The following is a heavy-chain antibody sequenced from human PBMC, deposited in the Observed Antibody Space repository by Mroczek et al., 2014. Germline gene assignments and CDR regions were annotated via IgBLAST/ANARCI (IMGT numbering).Heavy chain of an antibody. CDR3: ARDRRGLLVVRGVSWGAFDI. D-gene: IGHD3-10*01. V-gene: IGHV4-59*01. Sequence: QVQLVESGPGLVKPSETLSLTCTVSGGSISSYYWSWIRQPPGKGLEWIGYIYYSGSTNYNPSLKSRVTISVDTSKNQFSLKLSSVTAADTAVYYCARDRRGLLVVRGVSWGAFDIWGQGTMVTVSS. CDR2: IYYSGST. CDR1: GGSISSYY. J-gene: IGHJ3*02.